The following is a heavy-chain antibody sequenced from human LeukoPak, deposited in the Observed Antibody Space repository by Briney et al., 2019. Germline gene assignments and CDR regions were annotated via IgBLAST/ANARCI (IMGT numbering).Heavy chain of an antibody. CDR1: GFAFSNYF. V-gene: IGHV3-7*04. CDR2: IKKDGSEQ. CDR3: AGSSSGHDGSGYRPFDY. D-gene: IGHD3-22*01. Sequence: GGSLRLSCEASGFAFSNYFMSWVRQAPGKGLERVVNIKKDGSEQNYVDSVKGRFTISRDNAKNSLYLQMNSLRAEDTAVYYCAGSSSGHDGSGYRPFDYWGQGTLVTVSS. J-gene: IGHJ4*02.